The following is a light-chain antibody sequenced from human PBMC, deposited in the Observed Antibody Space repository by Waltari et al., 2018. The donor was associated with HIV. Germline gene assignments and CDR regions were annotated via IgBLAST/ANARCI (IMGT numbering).Light chain of an antibody. CDR2: SNN. V-gene: IGLV1-44*01. CDR3: AAWDDSLNGGV. CDR1: SSNLGSNT. Sequence: QSVLTQPPSASGTPGQRVTISCSGSSSNLGSNTVNWYQQLPGTAPKLLIYSNNQRPSGVPDRFSGSKSGTSASLAISGLQSEDEADYYCAAWDDSLNGGVFGGGTKLTVL. J-gene: IGLJ3*02.